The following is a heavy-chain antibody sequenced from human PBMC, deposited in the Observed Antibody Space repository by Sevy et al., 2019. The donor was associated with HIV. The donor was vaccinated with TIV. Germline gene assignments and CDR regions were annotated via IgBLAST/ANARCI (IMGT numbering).Heavy chain of an antibody. J-gene: IGHJ4*02. Sequence: GGSLRLSCAASGFTVSSNYMSWVRQAPGKGLEWVSVIYSGGSTYYADSVKGRFTISRDNSKNTLYLQMNSLRAEDTAVYYCAGTYSSSWYYFDYWGQGTLVTVSS. CDR1: GFTVSSNY. CDR3: AGTYSSSWYYFDY. D-gene: IGHD6-13*01. V-gene: IGHV3-66*02. CDR2: IYSGGST.